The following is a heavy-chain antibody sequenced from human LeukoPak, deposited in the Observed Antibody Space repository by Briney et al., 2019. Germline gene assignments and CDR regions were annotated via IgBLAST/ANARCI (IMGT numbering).Heavy chain of an antibody. CDR1: GFTVSSNY. CDR2: ISSSGSTI. V-gene: IGHV3-11*01. CDR3: ARDLDGYNYNYFDY. J-gene: IGHJ4*02. Sequence: PGGSLRLSCAASGFTVSSNYMSWVRQAPGKGLEWVSYISSSGSTIYYADSVKGRFTISRDNAKNSLYLQMNSLRAEDTAVYYCARDLDGYNYNYFDYWGQGTLVTVSS. D-gene: IGHD5-24*01.